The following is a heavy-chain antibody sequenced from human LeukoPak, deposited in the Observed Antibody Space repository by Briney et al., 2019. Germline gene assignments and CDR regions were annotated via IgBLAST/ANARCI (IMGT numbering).Heavy chain of an antibody. Sequence: SETLSLTCTVSGGSISSYYWSWIRRPPGKGLEWIGHIYSSGSTNYNPSLKSRVTISVDTSKNQFSLKLSTVTAADTAVYYCARHRGYSYGPPRDLDYWGQGTLVTVSS. D-gene: IGHD5-18*01. CDR2: IYSSGST. V-gene: IGHV4-59*08. CDR1: GGSISSYY. J-gene: IGHJ4*02. CDR3: ARHRGYSYGPPRDLDY.